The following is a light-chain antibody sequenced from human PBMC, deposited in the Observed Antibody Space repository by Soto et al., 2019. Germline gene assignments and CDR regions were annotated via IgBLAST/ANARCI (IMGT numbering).Light chain of an antibody. J-gene: IGKJ1*01. V-gene: IGKV3-20*01. CDR1: QSVSSTY. Sequence: EIVLTQSPGTLSLSPGERATLSCRASQSVSSTYLAWYQHKLGQAPRLVIYGASSKASGIPDRFSGSGSGTDFTLTISRLEPEDFAVYYCQQYGSSPRSFGQGTKVDNK. CDR3: QQYGSSPRS. CDR2: GAS.